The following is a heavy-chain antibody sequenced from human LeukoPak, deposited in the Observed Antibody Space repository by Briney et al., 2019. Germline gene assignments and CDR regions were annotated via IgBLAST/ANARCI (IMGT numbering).Heavy chain of an antibody. CDR3: ARDNSVGDIAWWFDP. CDR2: INPSGSST. D-gene: IGHD3-16*02. J-gene: IGHJ5*02. V-gene: IGHV1-46*01. CDR1: GYSFTSHY. Sequence: ASVKVSCKASGYSFTSHYMHWVRRAPGQGLEWMGLINPSGSSTLYAQKFQGRVTMTRDMSTTTDYVELSSLRSEDTAVYYCARDNSVGDIAWWFDPWGQGTLVTVSS.